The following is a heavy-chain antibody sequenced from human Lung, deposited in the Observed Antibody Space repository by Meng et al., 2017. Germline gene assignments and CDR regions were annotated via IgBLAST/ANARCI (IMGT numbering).Heavy chain of an antibody. CDR2: INHSGST. D-gene: IGHD4-11*01. CDR3: ARGPTTMAHDFDY. Sequence: QGQVPQWGAGLFGPSGTLSLTCVVSGWSFSDYYWSWIRPPPGKGLEWIGEINHSGSTNYNPSLESRATISVDTSQNNLSLKLSSVTAADSAVYYCARGPTTMAHDFDYWGQGTLVTVSS. J-gene: IGHJ4*02. CDR1: GWSFSDYY. V-gene: IGHV4-34*01.